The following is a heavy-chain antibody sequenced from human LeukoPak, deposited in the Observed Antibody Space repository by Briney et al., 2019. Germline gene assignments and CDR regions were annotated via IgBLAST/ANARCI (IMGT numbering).Heavy chain of an antibody. V-gene: IGHV4-30-4*01. D-gene: IGHD1-26*01. J-gene: IGHJ4*02. CDR2: IYYSGST. CDR1: GGSISSGDYY. Sequence: SQTLSPTCTVSGGSISSGDYYWSWIRQPPGKGLEWIGYIYYSGSTYYNPSLQSRVTISVVTSKNQFSLKLSSVTAADTAVYYCARGRILGAIAYWGQGTLVTVSS. CDR3: ARGRILGAIAY.